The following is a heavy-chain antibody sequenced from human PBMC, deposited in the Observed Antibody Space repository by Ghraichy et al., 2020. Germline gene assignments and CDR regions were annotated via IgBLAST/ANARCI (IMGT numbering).Heavy chain of an antibody. CDR2: INHSGST. CDR1: GGSFSGYY. D-gene: IGHD5-18*01. V-gene: IGHV4-34*01. J-gene: IGHJ4*02. Sequence: SETLSLTCAVYGGSFSGYYWSWIRQPPGKGLEWIGEINHSGSTNYNPSLKSRVTISVDTSKNQFSLKLSSVTAADTAVYYCAREFRGNGGYSYGLIYWGQGTLVTVSS. CDR3: AREFRGNGGYSYGLIY.